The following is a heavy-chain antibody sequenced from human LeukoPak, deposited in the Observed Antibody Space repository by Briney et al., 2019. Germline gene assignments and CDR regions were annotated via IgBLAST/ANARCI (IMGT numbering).Heavy chain of an antibody. CDR3: ARDLDYFDY. Sequence: SETLSLTCTVSGGSISSYYWSWIRQPPGKGLEWIGYIYYSGSTNYNPSLKSRVTISVDTSKNQFSLKLSSVTAADTAVYYCARDLDYFDYWGQGTLVTVSS. V-gene: IGHV4-59*01. CDR1: GGSISSYY. J-gene: IGHJ4*02. CDR2: IYYSGST.